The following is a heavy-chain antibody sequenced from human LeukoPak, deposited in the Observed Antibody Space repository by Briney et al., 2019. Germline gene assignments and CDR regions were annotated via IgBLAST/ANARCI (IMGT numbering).Heavy chain of an antibody. CDR3: AKDRMDSSGYYYVSLFDY. J-gene: IGHJ4*02. CDR1: GFTFSSYA. Sequence: SGGSLRLSCSASGFTFSSYAMSWVRQAPGKGLEWVSAISGSCCSTYYPDSVKGRVTISRDNSKHTLYLQINSLRAEDTAVYYCAKDRMDSSGYYYVSLFDYWGQGTLVTVSS. CDR2: ISGSCCST. D-gene: IGHD3-22*01. V-gene: IGHV3-23*01.